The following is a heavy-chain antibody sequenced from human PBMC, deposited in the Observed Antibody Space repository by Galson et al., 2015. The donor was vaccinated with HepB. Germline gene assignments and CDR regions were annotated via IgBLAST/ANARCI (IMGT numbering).Heavy chain of an antibody. V-gene: IGHV3-74*01. D-gene: IGHD1-14*01. CDR3: ATFGISWYNAY. CDR1: GFPFSSYW. Sequence: SLRLSCAASGFPFSSYWMHWVRQVPGKGLEWVSRISNDGGTSSHADFVKGRFTISRDNAKNTLFLQMNSLRAEDTAVYYCATFGISWYNAYWGQGALVTVSS. CDR2: ISNDGGTS. J-gene: IGHJ4*02.